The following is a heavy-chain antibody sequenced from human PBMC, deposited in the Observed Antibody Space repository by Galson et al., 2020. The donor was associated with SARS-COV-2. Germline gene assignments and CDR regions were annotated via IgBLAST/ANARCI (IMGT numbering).Heavy chain of an antibody. V-gene: IGHV1-18*01. D-gene: IGHD7-27*01. CDR3: ARVSNWGLSDYFDY. CDR1: GYTFTSYG. Sequence: ASVKVSCKASGYTFTSYGISWVRQAPGQGLEWMGWISAYNGNTNYAQKLKGRVTMTTDTSTSTAYMELRSLRSDDTAVYYCARVSNWGLSDYFDYWGQGTLVTVSS. J-gene: IGHJ4*02. CDR2: ISAYNGNT.